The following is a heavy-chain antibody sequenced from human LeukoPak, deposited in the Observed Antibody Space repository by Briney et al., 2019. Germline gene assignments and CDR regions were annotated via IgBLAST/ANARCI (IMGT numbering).Heavy chain of an antibody. CDR3: ARDRTEGGSGYYIF. V-gene: IGHV1-69*05. CDR2: IIPIFGTA. J-gene: IGHJ4*02. Sequence: SVKVSCKASGGTFSSYAISWVRQAPGQGLEWMGGIIPIFGTANYAQKFQGRVTMTTDTSTSTAYMELRSLRSDDTAVYYCARDRTEGGSGYYIFWGQGTLVTVSS. D-gene: IGHD3-22*01. CDR1: GGTFSSYA.